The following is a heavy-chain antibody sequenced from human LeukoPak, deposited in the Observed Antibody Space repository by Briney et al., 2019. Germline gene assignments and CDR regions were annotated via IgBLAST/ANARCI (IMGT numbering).Heavy chain of an antibody. Sequence: PGGSLILSCAASGFTFSSYGMHWVRQAPGKGLEWVTYIRYDESTKYYADSVKGRFTISRDNSKNTLYLQMNSLRAEDTAVYYCAKDSGSYSPYYCGQGTLVTVSS. CDR1: GFTFSSYG. V-gene: IGHV3-30*02. CDR3: AKDSGSYSPYY. CDR2: IRYDESTK. J-gene: IGHJ4*02. D-gene: IGHD1-26*01.